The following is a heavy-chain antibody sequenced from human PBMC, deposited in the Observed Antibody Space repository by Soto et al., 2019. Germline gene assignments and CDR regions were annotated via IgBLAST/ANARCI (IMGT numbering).Heavy chain of an antibody. CDR3: ARSVFP. Sequence: TLSLPCTVSGGSISSGGFYLGWVRQHPGKGLEWIGYIYYSGSTYYNPSLKSRVTISVDTPKNQFSLKLSSVTAADTAVYYCARSVFPWGQGTLVTVSS. CDR2: IYYSGST. V-gene: IGHV4-31*03. J-gene: IGHJ5*02. CDR1: GGSISSGGFY.